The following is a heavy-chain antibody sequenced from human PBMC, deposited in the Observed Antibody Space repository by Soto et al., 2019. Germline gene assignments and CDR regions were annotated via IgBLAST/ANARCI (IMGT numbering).Heavy chain of an antibody. J-gene: IGHJ4*02. CDR1: VGSVSSCSYY. Sequence: SETLSLTCTVSVGSVSSCSYYWSWIRQPPGKGLEWIGYIYYSGSTNYNPSLKSRVTISVDTSKDQFSLKLSSVTAADTAVYYCARVGPELLGYYFDYWGQGTLVTVS. V-gene: IGHV4-61*01. CDR2: IYYSGST. D-gene: IGHD1-1*01. CDR3: ARVGPELLGYYFDY.